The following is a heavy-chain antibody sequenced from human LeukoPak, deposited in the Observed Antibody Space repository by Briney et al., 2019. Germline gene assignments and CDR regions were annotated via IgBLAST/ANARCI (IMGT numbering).Heavy chain of an antibody. CDR3: ARGLDDVLSGSTFDY. V-gene: IGHV4-34*01. CDR1: LGSFSGYY. J-gene: IGHJ4*02. CDR2: INHSGST. Sequence: PSETLSLTCAVYLGSFSGYYWSWIRQPPGKGLEWIGEINHSGSTNYNPSLKSRVTISVDTSKNQFSLKVSSVTAADTAVYYCARGLDDVLSGSTFDYWGQGTLVTVPS. D-gene: IGHD1-26*01.